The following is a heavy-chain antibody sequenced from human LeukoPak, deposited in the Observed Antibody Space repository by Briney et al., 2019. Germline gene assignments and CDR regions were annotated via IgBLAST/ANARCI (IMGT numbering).Heavy chain of an antibody. D-gene: IGHD2-15*01. J-gene: IGHJ4*02. Sequence: GGSLRLSCAASGFTFSSYSMNWVRQAPGKGLEWVSYISSSSSTIYYADSVKGRFTISRDNAKNSLYLQMNSLRAEDTAVYYCARGGCSGGSCYSSNYYFDYWGQGTLVTVSS. V-gene: IGHV3-48*04. CDR2: ISSSSSTI. CDR1: GFTFSSYS. CDR3: ARGGCSGGSCYSSNYYFDY.